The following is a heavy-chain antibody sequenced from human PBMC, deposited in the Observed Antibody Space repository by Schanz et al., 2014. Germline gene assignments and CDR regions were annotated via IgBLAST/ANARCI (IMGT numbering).Heavy chain of an antibody. CDR2: ISGGGGGYR. D-gene: IGHD5-12*01. J-gene: IGHJ4*02. CDR3: AREGEWGYDPPRH. Sequence: VQLVESGGGVVQRGGSLRLSCAVSGFTFSSYAMSWVRQAPGKGLEWVSTISGGGGGYRPYADSVKGRFTISRDNAKNSLYLQMNSLRAEDTAVYYCAREGEWGYDPPRHWGQGTLVTVSS. V-gene: IGHV3-21*01. CDR1: GFTFSSYA.